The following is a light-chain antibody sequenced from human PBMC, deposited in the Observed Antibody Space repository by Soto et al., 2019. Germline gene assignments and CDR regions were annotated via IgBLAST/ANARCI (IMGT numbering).Light chain of an antibody. Sequence: QSALTQPPAASRTPGQSVTISCTGTSSDVGGYIFVSWYQQHPGKAPKLMIYDVNKRPSGVPDRFSGSKSDNTASLTVSGLQAEDEADYYCVSYAGGTYVFGTGTKVTVL. CDR2: DVN. CDR1: SSDVGGYIF. CDR3: VSYAGGTYV. J-gene: IGLJ1*01. V-gene: IGLV2-8*01.